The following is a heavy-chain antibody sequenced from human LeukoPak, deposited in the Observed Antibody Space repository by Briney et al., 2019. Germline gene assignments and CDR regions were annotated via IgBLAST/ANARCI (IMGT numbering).Heavy chain of an antibody. CDR3: ASDGGFEYYFDY. CDR1: GGTFTDYG. J-gene: IGHJ4*02. Sequence: SVKVSCKSSGGTFTDYGISWVRHAPGQGLEWMGRIIPIFTTANYAQKFQGRVTITADTSTNTAYMELTSLRSEDTAVYYCASDGGFEYYFDYWGQGTLLTVSS. V-gene: IGHV1-69*06. CDR2: IIPIFTTA. D-gene: IGHD2/OR15-2a*01.